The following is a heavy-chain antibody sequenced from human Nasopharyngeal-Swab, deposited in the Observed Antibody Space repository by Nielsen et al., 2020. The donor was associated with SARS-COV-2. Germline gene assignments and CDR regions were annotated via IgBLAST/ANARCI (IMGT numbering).Heavy chain of an antibody. CDR3: AKDSDGMDV. Sequence: SLNISCAASGFTFDDYAMHWVRQAPGKGLEWVSGISWNSGSIGYADSVKGRFTISRDNAKNSLYLQMNSLRAEDTALYYCAKDSDGMDVWGQGTTVTVSS. CDR2: ISWNSGSI. J-gene: IGHJ6*02. CDR1: GFTFDDYA. V-gene: IGHV3-9*01.